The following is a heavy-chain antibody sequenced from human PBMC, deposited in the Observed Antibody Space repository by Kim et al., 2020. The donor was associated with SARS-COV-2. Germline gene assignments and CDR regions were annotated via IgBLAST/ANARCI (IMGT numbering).Heavy chain of an antibody. CDR1: GFTFSDYY. V-gene: IGHV3-74*01. Sequence: GGSLRLSCAASGFTFSDYYMYWVRQAPGKGLVSVSRLNRDGSIIDYVDSVKGRFTASRDNVKNMLYLQMNSLRIEDTALYFCARGSGGAYNLWGQGSLAT. D-gene: IGHD5-12*01. CDR3: ARGSGGAYNL. J-gene: IGHJ4*01. CDR2: LNRDGSII.